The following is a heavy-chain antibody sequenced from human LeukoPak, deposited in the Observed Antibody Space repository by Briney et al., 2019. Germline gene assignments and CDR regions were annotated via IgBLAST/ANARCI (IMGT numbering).Heavy chain of an antibody. CDR2: INYNSGGT. CDR3: ARDNRWSFDY. D-gene: IGHD5-24*01. Sequence: AAVKVSCKTSGSTFTGYYMHWGRQGPGQGLEWMGWINYNSGGTNYAQKFQGRGTMTRDTSISTAYMKLSGLTSDDTALYYCARDNRWSFDYWGQGTLVTVSS. J-gene: IGHJ4*02. CDR1: GSTFTGYY. V-gene: IGHV1-2*02.